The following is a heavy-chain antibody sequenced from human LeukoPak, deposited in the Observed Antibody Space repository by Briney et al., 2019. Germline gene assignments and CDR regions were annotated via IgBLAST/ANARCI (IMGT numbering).Heavy chain of an antibody. D-gene: IGHD5-12*01. CDR2: ISYTSTHI. J-gene: IGHJ4*02. Sequence: PGGSLRLSCAASGLTFSSYPMNWVRQAPREGLEWVSSISYTSTHINYADSVKGRFTISRDNAKNSLYLQMSSLRAEDTAVYYCARSPPRGYSGHDDWPAYNFDYWGQGTLVTVSS. CDR1: GLTFSSYP. V-gene: IGHV3-21*01. CDR3: ARSPPRGYSGHDDWPAYNFDY.